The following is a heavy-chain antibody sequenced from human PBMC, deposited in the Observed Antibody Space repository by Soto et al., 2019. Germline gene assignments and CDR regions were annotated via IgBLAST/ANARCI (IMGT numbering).Heavy chain of an antibody. CDR3: ARRDYYGSGSYYKRGWFDP. D-gene: IGHD3-10*01. J-gene: IGHJ5*02. CDR2: IYYSGST. CDR1: GGSISSSSYY. V-gene: IGHV4-39*01. Sequence: QLQLQESGPGLVKPSETLSLTCTVSGGSISSSSYYWGWIRQPPGKGLEWIGSIYYSGSTYYNPSLKSRVTISVDTSKNQFSLKLSSVTAADTAVSYCARRDYYGSGSYYKRGWFDPWGQGTLVTVSS.